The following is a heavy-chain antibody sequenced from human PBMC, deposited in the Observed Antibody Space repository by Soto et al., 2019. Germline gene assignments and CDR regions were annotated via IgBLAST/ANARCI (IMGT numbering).Heavy chain of an antibody. CDR3: ARVIDILTGYGMDV. CDR2: ISSSGSTI. V-gene: IGHV3-48*03. J-gene: IGHJ6*02. CDR1: GFTFSSYE. D-gene: IGHD3-9*01. Sequence: EVQLVESGGGLVQPGGSLRLSCAASGFTFSSYEMNWVRQAPGKGLEWVSYISSSGSTIYYADSVKGRFTISRDNAKNSLYLQVNSLRAEDTAVYYCARVIDILTGYGMDVWGQGTTVTVSS.